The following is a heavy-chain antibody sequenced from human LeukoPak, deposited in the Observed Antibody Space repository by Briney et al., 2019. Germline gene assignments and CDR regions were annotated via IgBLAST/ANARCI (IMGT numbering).Heavy chain of an antibody. V-gene: IGHV1-8*01. CDR3: AKYFVEGVAYFDY. Sequence: ASVKVSCKASGYTFTSYDINWVRQATGQGLEWMGWMNPNSGNTGYAQKFQSRVTMTRNTSISTAYMELSSLRSEDTAVYYCAKYFVEGVAYFDYWGQGTLVTVSS. D-gene: IGHD2-15*01. CDR2: MNPNSGNT. CDR1: GYTFTSYD. J-gene: IGHJ4*02.